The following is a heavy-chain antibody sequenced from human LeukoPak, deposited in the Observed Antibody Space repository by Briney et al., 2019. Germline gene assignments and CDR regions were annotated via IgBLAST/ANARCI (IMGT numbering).Heavy chain of an antibody. CDR3: ARESGYVTDPYYHHGLDV. CDR1: GVSIRSHY. Sequence: SETLSLTCTVSGVSIRSHYWSWLRQPPGKGLEWFGYVYHSGATKYHPSLKSRATISIDKSTRQFSLTVRSVTAAATAVYFCARESGYVTDPYYHHGLDVWGQGTTVTVSS. CDR2: VYHSGAT. J-gene: IGHJ6*02. V-gene: IGHV4-59*11. D-gene: IGHD5-12*01.